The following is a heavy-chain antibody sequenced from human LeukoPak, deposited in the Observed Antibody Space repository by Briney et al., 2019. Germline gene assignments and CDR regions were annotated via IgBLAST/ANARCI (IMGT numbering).Heavy chain of an antibody. Sequence: SETLSLTCTVSGGSISSYYWSWIRQPPGKGLEWIGEINHSGSTNYNPSLKSRVTISVDTSKNQFSLKLSSVTAADTAVYYCARGRITMVRGVIISGWFDPWGQGTLVTVSS. CDR2: INHSGST. CDR3: ARGRITMVRGVIISGWFDP. D-gene: IGHD3-10*01. J-gene: IGHJ5*02. V-gene: IGHV4-34*01. CDR1: GGSISSYY.